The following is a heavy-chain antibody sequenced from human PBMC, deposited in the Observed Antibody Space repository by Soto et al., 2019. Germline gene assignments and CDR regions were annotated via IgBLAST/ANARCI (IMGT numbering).Heavy chain of an antibody. D-gene: IGHD1-26*01. CDR1: GFTFRNSY. Sequence: DVQLMESGGGLVKPGESLTISCVASGFTFRNSYMSWLRQAPGKGLEWVGHIKTKTNGETIDYAPPVKGRFSISRDDSKNTLFLQISSLTAEDTAVYYCGTGSAFDIWGQGTMVTVSA. J-gene: IGHJ3*02. CDR2: IKTKTNGETI. CDR3: GTGSAFDI. V-gene: IGHV3-15*01.